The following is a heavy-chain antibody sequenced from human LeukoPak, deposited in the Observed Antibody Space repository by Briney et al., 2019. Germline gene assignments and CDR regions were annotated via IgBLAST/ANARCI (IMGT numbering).Heavy chain of an antibody. CDR1: GFTFSSYA. CDR3: AKSGLEQWLPRPYYFDY. D-gene: IGHD6-19*01. V-gene: IGHV3-23*01. Sequence: PGGSLRLSCAASGFTFSSYAMSWVRQAPGKGLEWVSAISGSGGSTYYADSVKGRFTISRDNSKNTLYLQMNSLRAEDTAVYYCAKSGLEQWLPRPYYFDYWGQGTLVTVSS. J-gene: IGHJ4*02. CDR2: ISGSGGST.